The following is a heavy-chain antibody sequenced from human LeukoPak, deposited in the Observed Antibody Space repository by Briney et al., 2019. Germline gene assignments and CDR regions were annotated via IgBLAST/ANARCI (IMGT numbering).Heavy chain of an antibody. CDR3: AASSGVTLGRF. J-gene: IGHJ4*02. V-gene: IGHV4-31*03. Sequence: SETLSLTCTVSGGSISSGSHYYNWIRQHPGKGLEWIGYIYYTGITSYNPSLKSRVTMSVDTSMNQVSLKVTSLTAADTAVYYCAASSGVTLGRFWGQGALVAVSS. D-gene: IGHD3-16*01. CDR2: IYYTGIT. CDR1: GGSISSGSHY.